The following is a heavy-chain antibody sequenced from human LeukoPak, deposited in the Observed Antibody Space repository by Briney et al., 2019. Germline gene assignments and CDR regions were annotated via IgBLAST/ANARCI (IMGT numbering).Heavy chain of an antibody. D-gene: IGHD4-11*01. CDR1: GFTFSAYS. CDR2: IGSSSSPI. J-gene: IGHJ4*02. CDR3: ARDQAYSFDY. Sequence: GGSLRLSCASSGFTFSAYSMNWVRQAPEKGLEWVSYIGSSSSPIYYADSVKGRFTISRDNAKNSLYLQMDSLRAEDTAVYYCARDQAYSFDYWGQGTLVTVSS. V-gene: IGHV3-48*01.